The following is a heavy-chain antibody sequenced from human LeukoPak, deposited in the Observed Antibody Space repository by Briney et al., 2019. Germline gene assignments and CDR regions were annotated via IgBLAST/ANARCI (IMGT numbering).Heavy chain of an antibody. J-gene: IGHJ4*02. D-gene: IGHD1-26*01. V-gene: IGHV4-39*07. Sequence: SGTLSLTCTVSGGSISSSSYYWGWIRQPPGKGLEWIGSIYYSGSTYYNPSLKSRVTISVDTSKNQFSLKLSSVTAADTAVYYCARDRKWELREFDYWGQGTLVTVSS. CDR3: ARDRKWELREFDY. CDR1: GGSISSSSYY. CDR2: IYYSGST.